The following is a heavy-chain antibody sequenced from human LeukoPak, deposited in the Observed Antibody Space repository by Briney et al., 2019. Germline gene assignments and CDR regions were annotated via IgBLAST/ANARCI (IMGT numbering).Heavy chain of an antibody. Sequence: GASVKVSCKASGYTFTGYYMHWVRQAPGQGLEWMGWINPNSGGTNYAQKFQGRVTMTRDTSISTAYMELSRLRSDDTAVYYCAREPAYGSGSPYYYYGMDVWGQGTTVTVSS. D-gene: IGHD3-10*01. CDR2: INPNSGGT. J-gene: IGHJ6*02. CDR3: AREPAYGSGSPYYYYGMDV. CDR1: GYTFTGYY. V-gene: IGHV1-2*02.